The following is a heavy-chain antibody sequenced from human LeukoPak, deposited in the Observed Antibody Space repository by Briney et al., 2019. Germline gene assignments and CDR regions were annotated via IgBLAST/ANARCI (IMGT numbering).Heavy chain of an antibody. CDR2: ISGSGGST. D-gene: IGHD4-17*01. V-gene: IGHV3-23*01. Sequence: PGGSLRLSCAAPGFTFSSYAMSWVRQAPGKGLEWVSAISGSGGSTYYADSVKGRFTISRDNSKNTLYLQMNSLRAEDTAVYCCAKAEATVTTRFDYWGQGTLVTVSS. CDR3: AKAEATVTTRFDY. J-gene: IGHJ4*02. CDR1: GFTFSSYA.